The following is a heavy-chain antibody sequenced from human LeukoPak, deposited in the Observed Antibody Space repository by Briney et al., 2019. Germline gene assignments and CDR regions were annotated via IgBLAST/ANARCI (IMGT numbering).Heavy chain of an antibody. J-gene: IGHJ4*02. CDR3: ATDPTPILDDGELFDY. V-gene: IGHV4-31*03. Sequence: NPSETLSPTCTVSGGSISSGGYYWSWIRQHPGKGLEWIGYIYYSGSTYYNPSLKSRVTISVDTSKNQFSLKLNSVTAADTAVYYCATDPTPILDDGELFDYWGQGTLVTVSS. D-gene: IGHD3-10*01. CDR1: GGSISSGGYY. CDR2: IYYSGST.